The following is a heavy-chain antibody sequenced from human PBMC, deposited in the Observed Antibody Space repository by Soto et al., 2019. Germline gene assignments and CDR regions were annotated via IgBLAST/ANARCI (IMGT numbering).Heavy chain of an antibody. V-gene: IGHV3-9*01. CDR2: ISWNSGNI. Sequence: EVHLVESGGGLVQPGRSLRLSCAASGFTFDDFAMHWVRQVPGKGLEWVSSISWNSGNIVYADSVKGRFTISRDSAKNPLYLQVNSLRTEDTALYYCAEGAVTSIFGYFDYWGQGTLVTVSS. D-gene: IGHD3-3*01. CDR3: AEGAVTSIFGYFDY. CDR1: GFTFDDFA. J-gene: IGHJ4*02.